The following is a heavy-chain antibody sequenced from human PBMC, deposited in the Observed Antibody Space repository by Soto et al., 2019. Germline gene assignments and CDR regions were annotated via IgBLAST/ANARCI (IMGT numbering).Heavy chain of an antibody. V-gene: IGHV4-31*03. CDR3: ASDREDIWGDYYYYGLDV. J-gene: IGHJ6*02. D-gene: IGHD2-15*01. CDR1: GGSISSGGYY. CDR2: IYYSGST. Sequence: QVQLQESGPGLVKPSQTLSLTCTVSGGSISSGGYYWSWIRQHPGKGLEWIGYIYYSGSTYYNPPLKSRVTISVHTAKNQFSLKLRSVTAADPAVYYCASDREDIWGDYYYYGLDVWGQGTPVPVSS.